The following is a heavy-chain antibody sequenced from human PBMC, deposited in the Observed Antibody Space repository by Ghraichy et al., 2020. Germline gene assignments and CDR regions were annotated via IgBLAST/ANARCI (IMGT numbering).Heavy chain of an antibody. CDR2: INPNSGGT. CDR3: ASCSRGYCSSTSPRGMDV. Sequence: ASVKVSCKASGYTFTGYYMHWVRQAPGQGLEWMGWINPNSGGTNYAQKFQGRVTMTRDTSISTAYMELSRLGSDDTAVYYCASCSRGYCSSTSPRGMDVWGQGTTVTVSS. D-gene: IGHD2-2*01. J-gene: IGHJ6*01. V-gene: IGHV1-2*02. CDR1: GYTFTGYY.